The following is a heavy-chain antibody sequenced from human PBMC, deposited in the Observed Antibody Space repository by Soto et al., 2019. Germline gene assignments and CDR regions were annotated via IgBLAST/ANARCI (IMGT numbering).Heavy chain of an antibody. J-gene: IGHJ5*02. CDR3: ASWRSPCFYGIAAAMNWFDP. CDR1: GGSISSGGYY. D-gene: IGHD6-13*01. V-gene: IGHV4-31*03. CDR2: IYYSGST. Sequence: SETLSLTCTVSGGSISSGGYYWSWIRQHPGKGLEWIGYIYYSGSTYYNPSLKSRVTISVDTSKNQFSLKLSSVTAADTAVYYCASWRSPCFYGIAAAMNWFDPWGQGTLVPVSS.